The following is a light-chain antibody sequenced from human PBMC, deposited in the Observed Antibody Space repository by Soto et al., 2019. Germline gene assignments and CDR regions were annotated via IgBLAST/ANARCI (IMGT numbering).Light chain of an antibody. Sequence: EIVLPQSPAPLSLSPGERDTLSCRASQSVSNCFAWYQQKPGQAPRLLIYDASNRATGIPARFSGSGSGTDLTLTISNLEPDDFAVYYCHQRSNWSPVTFGQGTKLEIK. J-gene: IGKJ2*01. CDR3: HQRSNWSPVT. V-gene: IGKV3-11*01. CDR2: DAS. CDR1: QSVSNC.